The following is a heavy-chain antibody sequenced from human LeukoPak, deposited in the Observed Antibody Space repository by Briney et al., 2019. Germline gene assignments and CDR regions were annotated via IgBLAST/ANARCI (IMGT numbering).Heavy chain of an antibody. Sequence: GGSLRLSCAASGFAFSSYTMNWVRQAPGKGLEWVSSISGSTNYIYFADSVKGRFTISRDNAKNSLYLQMNSLRAEDTAVNYCARTYYYGSGSNDYWGQGTLVTVSS. CDR1: GFAFSSYT. CDR2: ISGSTNYI. J-gene: IGHJ4*02. D-gene: IGHD3-10*01. V-gene: IGHV3-21*01. CDR3: ARTYYYGSGSNDY.